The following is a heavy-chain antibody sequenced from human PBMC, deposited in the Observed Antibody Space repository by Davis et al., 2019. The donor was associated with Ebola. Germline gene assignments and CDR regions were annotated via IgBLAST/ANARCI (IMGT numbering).Heavy chain of an antibody. V-gene: IGHV1-69*13. CDR3: AALYYYGSGYDYMDV. CDR1: GGTFSNYA. J-gene: IGHJ6*03. D-gene: IGHD3-10*01. Sequence: SVKVSCKASGGTFSNYAINWVRQAPGQGLEWMGGIIPIFGTANYAQKFQGRVTITADESTSTAYMELSSLRSEDTAVYYCAALYYYGSGYDYMDVWGKGTTVTVSS. CDR2: IIPIFGTA.